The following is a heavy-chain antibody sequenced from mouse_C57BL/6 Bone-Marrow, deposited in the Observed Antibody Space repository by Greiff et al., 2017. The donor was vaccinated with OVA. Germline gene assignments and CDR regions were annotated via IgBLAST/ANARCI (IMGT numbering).Heavy chain of an antibody. Sequence: QVQLQQPGAELVRPGSSVKLSCKASGYTFTSYWVDWVKQRPGQGLEWIGNIYPSDSETHYNQKFKDKATLTVDKSSSTAYMQLSSLTSEDSAVYYCARMWSNYGKFAYWGQGTLVTVSA. D-gene: IGHD2-5*01. V-gene: IGHV1-61*01. J-gene: IGHJ3*01. CDR2: IYPSDSET. CDR3: ARMWSNYGKFAY. CDR1: GYTFTSYW.